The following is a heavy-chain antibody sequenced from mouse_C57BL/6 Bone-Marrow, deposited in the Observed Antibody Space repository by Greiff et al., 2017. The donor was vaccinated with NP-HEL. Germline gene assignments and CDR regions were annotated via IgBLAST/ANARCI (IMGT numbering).Heavy chain of an antibody. J-gene: IGHJ3*01. D-gene: IGHD2-12*01. CDR3: TTDYSFAY. Sequence: DVKLVESGAELVRPGASVKLSCTASGFNIKDDYMHWVKQRPEQGLEWIGWIDPENGDTEYASKFQGKATITADTSSNTAYLQLSSLTSEDTAVYYCTTDYSFAYWGQGTLVTVSA. V-gene: IGHV14-4*01. CDR2: IDPENGDT. CDR1: GFNIKDDY.